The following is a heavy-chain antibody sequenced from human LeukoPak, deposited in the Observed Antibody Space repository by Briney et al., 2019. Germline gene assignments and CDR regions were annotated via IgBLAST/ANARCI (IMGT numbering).Heavy chain of an antibody. D-gene: IGHD1-26*01. CDR1: VYSFTSHY. CDR2: INPSGSST. CDR3: ARDNSVGDVAWWFDP. J-gene: IGHJ5*02. Sequence: ASVKVSCEASVYSFTSHYMHWVRQAPGQGLEWLGLINPSGSSTLYAQKFQGRVTMTRDMSTTTDYMELSSLRSEDTAVYYCARDNSVGDVAWWFDPWGQGTLVTVSS. V-gene: IGHV1-46*01.